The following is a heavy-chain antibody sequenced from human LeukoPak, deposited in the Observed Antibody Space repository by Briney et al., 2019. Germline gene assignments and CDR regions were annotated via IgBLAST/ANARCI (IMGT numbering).Heavy chain of an antibody. V-gene: IGHV4-59*01. Sequence: PSETLSLTCTVSGGSISTYYWGWIRQPPGKGLGWIGDIYYSGSTNYNPSLKSRVTISVDTSKTQFSLKLTSVTAADTAVYYCARGLAYCSSGSCYSSFWFDPWGQGTLVTVSS. D-gene: IGHD2-15*01. CDR2: IYYSGST. CDR3: ARGLAYCSSGSCYSSFWFDP. CDR1: GGSISTYY. J-gene: IGHJ5*02.